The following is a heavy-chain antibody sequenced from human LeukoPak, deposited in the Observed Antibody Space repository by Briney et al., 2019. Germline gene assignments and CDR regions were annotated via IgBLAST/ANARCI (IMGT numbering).Heavy chain of an antibody. CDR3: ARVVDSSGPPDAFDI. Sequence: ASVKVSCKASGGTFSSYAISWVRQAPGQGLEWMGGIIPIFGTANYAQKFQGRVTITADESTSTANMELSSLRSEDTAVYYCARVVDSSGPPDAFDIWGQGTMVTVSS. CDR2: IIPIFGTA. CDR1: GGTFSSYA. D-gene: IGHD3-22*01. V-gene: IGHV1-69*13. J-gene: IGHJ3*02.